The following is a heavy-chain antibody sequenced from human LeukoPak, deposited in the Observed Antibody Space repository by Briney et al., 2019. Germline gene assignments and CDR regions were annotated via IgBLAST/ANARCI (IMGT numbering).Heavy chain of an antibody. Sequence: HSGGSLRLSCAASGFTFSTYGMHWVRQAPGKGLEWVALIWYDGSNEKYADSVKGRFTISRDNSKNTLHLQMNSLRAEDTAVYYCARVSGYSSRWYFDYWGQGTLVTVSS. CDR1: GFTFSTYG. V-gene: IGHV3-33*01. CDR3: ARVSGYSSRWYFDY. J-gene: IGHJ4*02. CDR2: IWYDGSNE. D-gene: IGHD6-13*01.